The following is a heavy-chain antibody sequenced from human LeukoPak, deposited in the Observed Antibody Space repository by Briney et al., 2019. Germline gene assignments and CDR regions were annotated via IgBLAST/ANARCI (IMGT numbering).Heavy chain of an antibody. Sequence: PSETLSLTCAVYGGSFSGYYWSWIRQPPGKGLEWIGEINHSGSTNYNPSLESRVTISVDTSKNQFSLKLSSVTAADTAVYYCARGRPRRGYSYGYNPHTFDYWGQGTLVTVSS. D-gene: IGHD5-18*01. CDR1: GGSFSGYY. CDR3: ARGRPRRGYSYGYNPHTFDY. J-gene: IGHJ4*02. CDR2: INHSGST. V-gene: IGHV4-34*01.